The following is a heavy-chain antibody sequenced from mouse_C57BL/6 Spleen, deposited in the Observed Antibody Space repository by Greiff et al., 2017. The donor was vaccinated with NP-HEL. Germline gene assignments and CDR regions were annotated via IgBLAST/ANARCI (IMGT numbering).Heavy chain of an antibody. Sequence: QVQLKQPGAELVRPGSSVKLSCKASGYTFTSYWMHWVKQRPIQGLEWIGNIDPSDSETHYNQKFKDKATLTVDKSSSTAYMQLSSLTSEDSAVYYCARSLYYYGSSPYWYFDVWGTGTTVTVSS. CDR1: GYTFTSYW. J-gene: IGHJ1*03. CDR2: IDPSDSET. V-gene: IGHV1-52*01. CDR3: ARSLYYYGSSPYWYFDV. D-gene: IGHD1-1*01.